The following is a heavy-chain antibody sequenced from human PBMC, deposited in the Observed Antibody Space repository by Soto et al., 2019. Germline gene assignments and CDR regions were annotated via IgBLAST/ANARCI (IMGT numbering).Heavy chain of an antibody. J-gene: IGHJ5*02. CDR3: ARGEAIGDDP. D-gene: IGHD3-10*01. V-gene: IGHV3-7*01. CDR1: GLTFSSYW. Sequence: EVQLVESGGGLAQPGGSLRLSCAASGLTFSSYWMTCVRQAPGKGLEWVANITQDGSEKYYVDSVKGRFTISRDNAKNSLYLQMNNLRVEDTDVYYCARGEAIGDDPWGHGTLVTVSS. CDR2: ITQDGSEK.